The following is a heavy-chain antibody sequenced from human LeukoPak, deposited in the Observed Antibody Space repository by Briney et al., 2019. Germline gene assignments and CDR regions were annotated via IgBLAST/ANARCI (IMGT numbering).Heavy chain of an antibody. D-gene: IGHD3-9*01. J-gene: IGHJ4*02. CDR1: GFIFSDYY. Sequence: GGSLRLSCAASGFIFSDYYMSWIRQAPGKGLEWVSYISSSGITIYYADSVKGRFTSSRDNAKNSLYLQMNSLRAEDTAVYYCASEGGYDILTGYFDYWGQGTLVTGSS. CDR3: ASEGGYDILTGYFDY. CDR2: ISSSGITI. V-gene: IGHV3-11*01.